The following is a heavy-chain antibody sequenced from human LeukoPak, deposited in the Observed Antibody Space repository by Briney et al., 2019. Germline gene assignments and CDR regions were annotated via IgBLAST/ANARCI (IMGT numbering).Heavy chain of an antibody. D-gene: IGHD3-3*01. CDR3: ARNHALRFLEWLSRRGDAFDI. J-gene: IGHJ3*02. Sequence: ASVKVSCKASGYTFTSYGISWVRQAPGRGLEWMGWISAYNGNTNYAQKLQGRVTMTTDTSTSTAYMELRSLRSDDTAVYYCARNHALRFLEWLSRRGDAFDIWGQGTMVTVSS. V-gene: IGHV1-18*01. CDR1: GYTFTSYG. CDR2: ISAYNGNT.